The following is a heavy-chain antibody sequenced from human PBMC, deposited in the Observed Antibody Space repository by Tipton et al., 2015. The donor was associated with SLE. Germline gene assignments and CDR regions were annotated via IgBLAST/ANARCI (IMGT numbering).Heavy chain of an antibody. Sequence: SLRLSCAASGFTFSSYSMNWVRQAPGKGLEWVSFISSSSSYIYYADSVKGRFTISRDSAKNSLYLQMNSLRAEDTAVYYCARGDYAPSPNFDYWGQGTLVTVSS. J-gene: IGHJ4*02. V-gene: IGHV3-21*01. CDR2: ISSSSSYI. D-gene: IGHD4-17*01. CDR3: ARGDYAPSPNFDY. CDR1: GFTFSSYS.